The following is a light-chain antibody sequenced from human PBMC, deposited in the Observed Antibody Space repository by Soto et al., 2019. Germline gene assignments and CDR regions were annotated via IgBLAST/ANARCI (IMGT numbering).Light chain of an antibody. Sequence: DIQMTQSPSTLSASVGDRVTITCRASQSISSWLAWYQQKPGKAPKLLIYDASSLESGVPSRFSGSGSGTEFTLTISSLQPDDFATYYCQKYNSYATWTFCQGTKV. CDR3: QKYNSYATWT. CDR2: DAS. J-gene: IGKJ1*01. V-gene: IGKV1-5*01. CDR1: QSISSW.